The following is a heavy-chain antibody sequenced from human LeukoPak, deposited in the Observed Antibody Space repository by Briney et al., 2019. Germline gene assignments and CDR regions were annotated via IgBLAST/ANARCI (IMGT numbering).Heavy chain of an antibody. J-gene: IGHJ3*02. Sequence: GGSLRLSCAASGFSSCAMSWVRQAPGKGLQWVSGISFGGGSTYYADSVKGRFTISRDYSKNTLYLQMNSLRAEDTAVYYCAKDHGGIAIWGQGTMVTVSS. CDR1: GFSSCA. CDR3: AKDHGGIAI. CDR2: ISFGGGST. D-gene: IGHD6-13*01. V-gene: IGHV3-23*01.